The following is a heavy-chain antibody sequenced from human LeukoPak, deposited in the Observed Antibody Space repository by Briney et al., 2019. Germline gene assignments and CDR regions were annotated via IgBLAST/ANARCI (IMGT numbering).Heavy chain of an antibody. Sequence: ASVKVSCKVSGYTLTELSMHWVRQAPGKGLEWMGGFDPEDGETIYAQKFQGRVTMTEDTSTDTAYMELSSLGSEDTAVYYCATDLRGDILTGSSWGQGTLVTVSS. CDR3: ATDLRGDILTGSS. J-gene: IGHJ5*02. D-gene: IGHD3-9*01. CDR2: FDPEDGET. V-gene: IGHV1-24*01. CDR1: GYTLTELS.